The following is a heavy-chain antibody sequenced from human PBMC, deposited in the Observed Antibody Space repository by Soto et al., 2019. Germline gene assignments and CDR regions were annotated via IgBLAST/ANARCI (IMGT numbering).Heavy chain of an antibody. CDR2: ISYDGSNK. V-gene: IGHV3-30-3*01. CDR3: ARDAGLATVGFYFDY. CDR1: GFTFSSYA. J-gene: IGHJ4*02. D-gene: IGHD4-17*01. Sequence: GGSLRLSCAASGFTFSSYAMHWVRQAPGKGLEWVAVISYDGSNKYYADSVKGRFTISRDNSKNTLYLQMNSLRAEDTAVYYCARDAGLATVGFYFDYWGQGTLVTVSS.